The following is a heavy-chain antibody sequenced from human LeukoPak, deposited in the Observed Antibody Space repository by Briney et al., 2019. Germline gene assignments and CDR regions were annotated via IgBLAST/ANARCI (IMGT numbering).Heavy chain of an antibody. Sequence: GGSLRLSCAASGFTFSSYAMSWVRQAPGKGLEWVSSISGSGGGSYYADSVKGRFTISRDNSKYTLFLQMNSLRAEDTAVYYCAKLGGSGTYWPFDYWGQGTLVTVSS. CDR3: AKLGGSGTYWPFDY. J-gene: IGHJ4*02. V-gene: IGHV3-23*01. CDR2: ISGSGGGS. CDR1: GFTFSSYA. D-gene: IGHD3-10*01.